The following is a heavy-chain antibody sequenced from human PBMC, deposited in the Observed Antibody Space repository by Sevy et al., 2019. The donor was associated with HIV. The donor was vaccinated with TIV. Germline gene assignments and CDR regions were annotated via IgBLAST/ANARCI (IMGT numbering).Heavy chain of an antibody. CDR1: GFTFSYYD. Sequence: GGSLRLSCAASGFTFSYYDMNWVRQAPGKGLEWVSSISSAESYIKYGDSVKGRFTISRDNAKNSLYLQMNSLRAEDTAVYFCARNLDYYDTSAFYSWGQGTPVTVSS. CDR2: ISSAESYI. J-gene: IGHJ5*01. V-gene: IGHV3-21*01. CDR3: ARNLDYYDTSAFYS. D-gene: IGHD3-22*01.